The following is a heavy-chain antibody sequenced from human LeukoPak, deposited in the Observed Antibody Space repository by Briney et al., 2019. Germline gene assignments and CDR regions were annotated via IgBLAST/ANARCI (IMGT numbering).Heavy chain of an antibody. J-gene: IGHJ4*02. CDR3: AREGRVSGYDFDC. Sequence: GGSLRLSCAASGLTFSSYWMHWVRQAPGKGLVWVSRINSDGSSITYADSVKGRFTISRDNAKNTLYLQMNSLRVEDTAVYYCAREGRVSGYDFDCWGQGTLVTVSS. D-gene: IGHD5-12*01. CDR1: GLTFSSYW. V-gene: IGHV3-74*03. CDR2: INSDGSSI.